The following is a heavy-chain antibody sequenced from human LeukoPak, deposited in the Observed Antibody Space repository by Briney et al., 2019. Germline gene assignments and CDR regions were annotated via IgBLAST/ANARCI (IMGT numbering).Heavy chain of an antibody. CDR3: ASGWSLFDY. J-gene: IGHJ4*02. Sequence: GASVKVSYKASGYTFTTYYMYWVRQAPGQGLEWMGIINPSGGSTTYAQKFQGRVTMTRDMSTSTVYMELSSLRSEDTAVYYCASGWSLFDYWGQGTLVTVS. CDR2: INPSGGST. V-gene: IGHV1-46*01. CDR1: GYTFTTYY. D-gene: IGHD2-15*01.